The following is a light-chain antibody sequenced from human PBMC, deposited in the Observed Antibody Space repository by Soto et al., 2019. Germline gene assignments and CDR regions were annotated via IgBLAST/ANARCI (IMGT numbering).Light chain of an antibody. Sequence: IVMTQSPATLSVSPGERVTFSCRASQSVGSLLAWYQQKPGQAPRLLIYRASSRATGISGSFSGSGSGTEFTLTITSLQSEDFAVYYCQQRSNWPRTFGQGTKVDIK. V-gene: IGKV3-15*01. CDR3: QQRSNWPRT. CDR1: QSVGSL. J-gene: IGKJ1*01. CDR2: RAS.